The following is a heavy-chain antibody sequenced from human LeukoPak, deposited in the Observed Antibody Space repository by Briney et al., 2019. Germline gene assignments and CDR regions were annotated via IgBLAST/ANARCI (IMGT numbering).Heavy chain of an antibody. Sequence: GSLRLSCAASGVTFSSYNMNWVRRAPGKGLEWASSISTSSIYIYYADSVKGRFIISNAYAKHSPFMQMNSMRADDAVDYYWARSEYYFDYWGQGTQVTVSS. CDR3: ARSEYYFDY. CDR1: GVTFSSYN. CDR2: ISTSSIYI. J-gene: IGHJ4*02. V-gene: IGHV3-21*01.